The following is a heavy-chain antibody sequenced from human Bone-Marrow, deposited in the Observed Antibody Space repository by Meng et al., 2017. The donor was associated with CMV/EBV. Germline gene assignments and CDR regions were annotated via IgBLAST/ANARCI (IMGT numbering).Heavy chain of an antibody. V-gene: IGHV3-23*01. CDR2: ISGSGNNT. J-gene: IGHJ4*02. CDR3: ASWQG. Sequence: GESLKISCAASGFTFSSYWMHWVRQAPGKGLEWVSAISGSGNNTYYGDSVKGRFTISRDNSKNTLYLQMSSLRVDDTAVYYCASWQGWGQGTLVTVSS. CDR1: GFTFSSYW.